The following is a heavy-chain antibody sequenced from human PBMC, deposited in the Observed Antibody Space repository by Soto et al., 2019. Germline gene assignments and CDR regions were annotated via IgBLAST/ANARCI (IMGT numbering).Heavy chain of an antibody. Sequence: GESLKISCKGSGYSFTSYWIGWVRQMPGKGLEWMGIIYPGDSDTRYSPSFQGQVTISADKSISTAYLQWSSLKASDTAMYYCARHLGEGYCSGGSCFEHYYYYMDVWGKGTTVTVSS. J-gene: IGHJ6*03. V-gene: IGHV5-51*01. CDR2: IYPGDSDT. D-gene: IGHD2-15*01. CDR3: ARHLGEGYCSGGSCFEHYYYYMDV. CDR1: GYSFTSYW.